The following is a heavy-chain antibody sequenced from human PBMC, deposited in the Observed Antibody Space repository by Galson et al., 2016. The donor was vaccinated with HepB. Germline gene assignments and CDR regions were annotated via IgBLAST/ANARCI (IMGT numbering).Heavy chain of an antibody. CDR2: IKPDESEK. CDR1: GFTFSSYW. Sequence: SLRLSCAASGFTFSSYWMSWVRQAPGKGLEWVANIKPDESEKYYVDSVKGRFTISRDNAKNSLYLQMNSLRVEDTAVYYCARDWGYSSGWYGDQRYYYGMDVWGQGTTVTVSS. CDR3: ARDWGYSSGWYGDQRYYYGMDV. J-gene: IGHJ6*02. D-gene: IGHD6-19*01. V-gene: IGHV3-7*03.